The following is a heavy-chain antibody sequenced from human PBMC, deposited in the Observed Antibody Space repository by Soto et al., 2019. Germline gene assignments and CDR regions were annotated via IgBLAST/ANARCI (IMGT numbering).Heavy chain of an antibody. V-gene: IGHV1-69*13. J-gene: IGHJ5*02. Sequence: SVKVSCKASGGTFSSYAISWVRQAPGQGLEWMGGIIPIFGTANYAQKFQGRVTITADESTSTASMELSSLTSEDTAVYYCARSRAECSGWYGFDPWGQGTLVTVSS. CDR3: ARSRAECSGWYGFDP. D-gene: IGHD6-19*01. CDR1: GGTFSSYA. CDR2: IIPIFGTA.